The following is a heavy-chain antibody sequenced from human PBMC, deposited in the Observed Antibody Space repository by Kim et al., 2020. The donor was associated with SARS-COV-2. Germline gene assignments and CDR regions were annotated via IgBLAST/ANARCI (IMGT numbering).Heavy chain of an antibody. CDR2: IKSKTDGGTT. Sequence: GGSLRLSCAASGFTFSNAWMSWVRQAPGKGLEWVGRIKSKTDGGTTDYAAPVKGRFTISRDDSKNTLYLQMNSLKTEDTAVYYCTTGSPYYDFWSGYYTSTGFDPWGQGTLVTVSS. D-gene: IGHD3-3*01. CDR3: TTGSPYYDFWSGYYTSTGFDP. V-gene: IGHV3-15*01. CDR1: GFTFSNAW. J-gene: IGHJ5*02.